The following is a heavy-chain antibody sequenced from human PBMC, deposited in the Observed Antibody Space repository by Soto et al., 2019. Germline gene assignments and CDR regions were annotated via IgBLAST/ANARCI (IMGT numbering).Heavy chain of an antibody. J-gene: IGHJ4*02. CDR1: GGTFSSYT. CDR3: ASLSRVVGATSYFDY. V-gene: IGHV1-69*02. Sequence: SVKVSCKASGGTFSSYTISWVRQAPGQGLEWMGRIIPILGIANYAQKFQGRVTITADKSTSTAYMELSSLRSEDTAVCYCASLSRVVGATSYFDYWGQGTLVTVSS. D-gene: IGHD1-26*01. CDR2: IIPILGIA.